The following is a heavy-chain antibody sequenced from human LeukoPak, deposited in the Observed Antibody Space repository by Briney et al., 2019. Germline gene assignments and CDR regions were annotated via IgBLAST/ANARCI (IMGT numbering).Heavy chain of an antibody. Sequence: ASVTVSCKASGYTFTNYYIQWVRQAPGQGLEWMGIINPSGGSTMYAQKLQGRVTMNRDMSTSTVYMDLSSLTSEDTAVYFCARSAYSSPRGGFDPWGQGTLVTVAS. CDR3: ARSAYSSPRGGFDP. V-gene: IGHV1-46*04. CDR2: INPSGGST. CDR1: GYTFTNYY. J-gene: IGHJ5*02. D-gene: IGHD6-13*01.